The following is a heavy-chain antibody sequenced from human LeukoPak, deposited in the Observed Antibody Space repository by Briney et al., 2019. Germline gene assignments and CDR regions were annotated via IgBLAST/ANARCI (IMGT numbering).Heavy chain of an antibody. J-gene: IGHJ4*02. CDR1: GFSFSNYG. CDR3: AKDLGSYYDSTALDY. Sequence: PGGSLRLSCVASGFSFSNYGMHWVRQAPGKGLEWVAFIRYDGSNKYYADSVKGRFTISRDNSKNTLYLQMNSLRAEDTAVYYCAKDLGSYYDSTALDYWGQGTLVTVSS. V-gene: IGHV3-30*02. CDR2: IRYDGSNK. D-gene: IGHD3-22*01.